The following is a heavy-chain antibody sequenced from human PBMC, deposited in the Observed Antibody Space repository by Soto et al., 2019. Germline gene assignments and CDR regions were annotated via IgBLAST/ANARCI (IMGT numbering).Heavy chain of an antibody. CDR2: IYDSGSS. V-gene: IGHV4-30-4*01. J-gene: IGHJ4*02. D-gene: IGHD5-12*01. CDR3: DRAKGYISGPKNFDY. Sequence: KTSETLSLTCTVSGASISSGDYFWSWIRQPPGKGLEGIGYIYDSGSSYYNPSLKSRITMSVDTSKNQLYLTMRSVTDADTAVYYCDRAKGYISGPKNFDYWGQGTLVTVSS. CDR1: GASISSGDYF.